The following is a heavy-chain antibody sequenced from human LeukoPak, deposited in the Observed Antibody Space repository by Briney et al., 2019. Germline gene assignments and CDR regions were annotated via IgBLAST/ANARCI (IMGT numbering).Heavy chain of an antibody. V-gene: IGHV3-21*01. CDR1: GFTFSSNS. D-gene: IGHD6-19*01. J-gene: IGHJ4*02. CDR2: ISDISDYI. Sequence: AGGFLRLSCAASGFTFSSNSMNWVRPAPGKGLEWVSSISDISDYIYYADSVRGRFTISRDNAKSSLYLQMNSLRVEDTAVYYCATTLTRDSSGSYGALDYWGQGALVTVSS. CDR3: ATTLTRDSSGSYGALDY.